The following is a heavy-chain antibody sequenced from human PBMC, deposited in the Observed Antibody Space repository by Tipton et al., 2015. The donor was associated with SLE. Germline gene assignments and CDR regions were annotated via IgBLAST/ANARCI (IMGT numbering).Heavy chain of an antibody. CDR2: IYHSGST. V-gene: IGHV4-38-2*01. CDR1: GYSISSGYY. J-gene: IGHJ4*02. CDR3: ARVSSSSGSIDY. D-gene: IGHD2-15*01. Sequence: TLSLTCAVSGYSISSGYYWGWIRQPPGKGLEWIGSIYHSGSTYYNPSLKSRVTISVDTSKNHFSLKLRSVTAADTAVYYCARVSSSSGSIDYWGQGTLVTVSS.